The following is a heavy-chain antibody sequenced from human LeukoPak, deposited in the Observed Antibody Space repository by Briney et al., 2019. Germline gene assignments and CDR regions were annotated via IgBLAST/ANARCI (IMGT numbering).Heavy chain of an antibody. V-gene: IGHV1-69*13. Sequence: SVKVSCKASGGTFSSYAISWVRQAPGQGLEWMGGIIPIFGTANYAQKFQGRVTITADESTSTAYMELSSLRSEDTAVYYCARNEDWNRSYYYYGMDVWGQGTTVTVSS. CDR2: IIPIFGTA. D-gene: IGHD1-1*01. J-gene: IGHJ6*02. CDR1: GGTFSSYA. CDR3: ARNEDWNRSYYYYGMDV.